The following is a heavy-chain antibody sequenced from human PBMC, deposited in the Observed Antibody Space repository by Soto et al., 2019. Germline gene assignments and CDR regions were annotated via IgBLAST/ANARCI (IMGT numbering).Heavy chain of an antibody. CDR1: GGFVTSGSYY. Sequence: QVQLQQWGAGLLKPSETLSLTCAVYGGFVTSGSYYWSWIRQPPGKGLEWIGEMSHSGGTHFNPSLKSRVTISVDTAKNQFTLKMSSVTAADTALYYCARVERGTAKTVVEAFDIWGPGTMVTVSS. V-gene: IGHV4-34*01. D-gene: IGHD2-21*02. J-gene: IGHJ3*02. CDR3: ARVERGTAKTVVEAFDI. CDR2: MSHSGGT.